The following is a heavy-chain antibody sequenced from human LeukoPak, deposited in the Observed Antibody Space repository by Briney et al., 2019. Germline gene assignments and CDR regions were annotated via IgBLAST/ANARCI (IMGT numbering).Heavy chain of an antibody. CDR3: ASRAHCSGGSCYGNWFDP. CDR1: GASISSHY. CDR2: ISYSGIT. J-gene: IGHJ5*02. V-gene: IGHV4-59*11. Sequence: PSETLSLTCSVSGASISSHYWSWIRQSPGKGLEWIGYISYSGITNYNPSLKSRVTISVDTSKNHFSLRLSSVTAADTAVYYCASRAHCSGGSCYGNWFDPWSQGTLVTVSS. D-gene: IGHD2-15*01.